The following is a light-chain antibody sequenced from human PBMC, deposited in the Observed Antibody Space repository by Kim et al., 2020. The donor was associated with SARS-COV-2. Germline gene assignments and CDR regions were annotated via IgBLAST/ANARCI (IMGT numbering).Light chain of an antibody. Sequence: DIQMTQSPSSLSASVGDRVTITCRASQDISSNLAWFQQKPGKAPKSLIYGASSLQSGAPSRFSGGGFGTDFTLTISSLQAEDSATYYCQQYSSYPRTFGQGTKVEIK. J-gene: IGKJ1*01. CDR3: QQYSSYPRT. V-gene: IGKV1-16*01. CDR2: GAS. CDR1: QDISSN.